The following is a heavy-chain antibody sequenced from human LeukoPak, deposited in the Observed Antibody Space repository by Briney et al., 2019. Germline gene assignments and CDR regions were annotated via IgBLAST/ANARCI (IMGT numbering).Heavy chain of an antibody. V-gene: IGHV1-18*01. CDR3: TRAQTRYRKGAFDI. J-gene: IGHJ3*02. Sequence: ASVKVSCKASGYTFTSYGISWVRQAPGQGLEWMGWISAYNGNTNYAQKLQGRVTMTTDTSTSTAYMELRSLRSDDTAVYYCTRAQTRYRKGAFDIWGQGTMVTVSS. CDR1: GYTFTSYG. CDR2: ISAYNGNT. D-gene: IGHD1-26*01.